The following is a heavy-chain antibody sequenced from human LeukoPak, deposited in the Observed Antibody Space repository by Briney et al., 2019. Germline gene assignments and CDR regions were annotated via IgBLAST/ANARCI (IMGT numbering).Heavy chain of an antibody. J-gene: IGHJ3*02. CDR1: GFTFSSYA. CDR2: ISYDGSNK. CDR3: ARDPCGGDCSPAFDI. Sequence: GGSLRLSCAASGFTFSSYAMHWVRQAPGKGLEWVAVISYDGSNKYSADSVKGRFTISRDNSKNTLYLQMNSLRAEDTAVYYCARDPCGGDCSPAFDIWGQGTMVTVSS. V-gene: IGHV3-30*04. D-gene: IGHD2-21*02.